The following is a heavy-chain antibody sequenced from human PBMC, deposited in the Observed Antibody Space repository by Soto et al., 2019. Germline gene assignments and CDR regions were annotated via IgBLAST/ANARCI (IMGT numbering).Heavy chain of an antibody. J-gene: IGHJ4*02. CDR1: GGTFRSYA. D-gene: IGHD2-15*01. CDR2: IIPMSSTP. Sequence: GASVKVSCKASGGTFRSYAISWVRQAPGRGLEWMGGIIPMSSTPNYARKFQGRVTITADEFTSTTSMEVSSLRSEDTAVYYCVRDPLGDCSGGTCYHLVHWGQGTLVTVSS. V-gene: IGHV1-69*13. CDR3: VRDPLGDCSGGTCYHLVH.